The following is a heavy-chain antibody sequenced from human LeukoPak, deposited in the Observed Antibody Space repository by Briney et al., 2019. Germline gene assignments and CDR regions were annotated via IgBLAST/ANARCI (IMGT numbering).Heavy chain of an antibody. D-gene: IGHD3-9*01. J-gene: IGHJ3*02. V-gene: IGHV4-39*01. CDR2: IYYSGST. CDR3: ARWVGYFDWFDAFDI. CDR1: GGSISSSSYY. Sequence: PSETLSLTCTVSGGSISSSSYYWGWIRQPPGKGLEWIGSIYYSGSTYYNPSLKSRVTISVDTSKNQFSLKLSSVTAADTAVYYCARWVGYFDWFDAFDIWGQGTMVTVSS.